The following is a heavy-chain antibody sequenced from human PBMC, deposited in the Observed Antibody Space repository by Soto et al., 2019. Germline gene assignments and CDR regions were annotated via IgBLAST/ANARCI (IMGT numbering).Heavy chain of an antibody. D-gene: IGHD5-18*01. CDR1: GGSINNYY. CDR3: ARHRSSYGSYYFDY. V-gene: IGHV4-59*08. J-gene: IGHJ4*02. Sequence: QVQLQESGPGLVKPSETLSLTCSVSGGSINNYYWSWIRQTPGKGLEWIGYIYYSGTTNYNPSLKSRVTISVDTSKNQFSLKLSSVTAADTAVYYCARHRSSYGSYYFDYWGQGTLVTVSS. CDR2: IYYSGTT.